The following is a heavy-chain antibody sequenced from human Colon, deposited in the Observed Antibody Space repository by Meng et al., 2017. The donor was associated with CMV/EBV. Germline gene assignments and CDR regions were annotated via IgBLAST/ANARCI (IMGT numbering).Heavy chain of an antibody. V-gene: IGHV3-30*02. CDR3: AKDSGSYDSFDH. J-gene: IGHJ4*02. CDR2: IEYDGSNK. D-gene: IGHD1-26*01. Sequence: GESLKISCAASGFTFSSYGMHWVRQAPGKGLEWVALIEYDGSNKKYVDSVKGRFTITRDNSKNTLYLQMSSLRAEDTAVYYCAKDSGSYDSFDHWGQGTLVTVSS. CDR1: GFTFSSYG.